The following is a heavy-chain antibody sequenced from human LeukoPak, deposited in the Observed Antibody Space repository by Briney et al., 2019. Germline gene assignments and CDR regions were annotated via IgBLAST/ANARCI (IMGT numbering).Heavy chain of an antibody. J-gene: IGHJ4*02. V-gene: IGHV1-18*01. CDR2: ISADNGNT. Sequence: ASVKVSCKASGYTFDTYGLIWVRQAPAQGLEWMGWISADNGNTNYAQKVQGRVTMTTDTSTNTAYMELRSLRSDDTAVYYCARGTNPPYFDSWGQGTLVTVSS. CDR3: ARGTNPPYFDS. D-gene: IGHD2-8*01. CDR1: GYTFDTYG.